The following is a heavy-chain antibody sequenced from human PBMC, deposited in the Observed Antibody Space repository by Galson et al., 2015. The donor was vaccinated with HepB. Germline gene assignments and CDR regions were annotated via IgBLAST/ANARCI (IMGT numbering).Heavy chain of an antibody. CDR1: GSSLTNYW. V-gene: IGHV5-51*01. CDR2: IYLGDSDT. Sequence: QSGAEVKKPGESLKISCKGSGSSLTNYWIGWARQMPGKGLEWMGVIYLGDSDTRYSPSFQGQVTIPADNSISTAYLQWSSLKASDTAMYYCATAIAVAGSDIYYFDYWGQGTLVTVSS. J-gene: IGHJ4*02. D-gene: IGHD6-19*01. CDR3: ATAIAVAGSDIYYFDY.